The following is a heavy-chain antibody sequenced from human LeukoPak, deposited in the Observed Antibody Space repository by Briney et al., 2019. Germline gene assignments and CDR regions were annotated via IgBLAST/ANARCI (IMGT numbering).Heavy chain of an antibody. CDR3: AKVSGSGWYGWFAP. CDR2: IDASGGAT. CDR1: GFTFSHYA. J-gene: IGHJ5*02. V-gene: IGHV3-23*01. Sequence: GGSLRLSCAASGFTFSHYAMYWVRQAPGKGLEWVSSIDASGGATYYADSVKGRFTISRDNSKNTFYLQMNNLRAEDTAVYFCAKVSGSGWYGWFAPWGQGTLVTVSS. D-gene: IGHD6-19*01.